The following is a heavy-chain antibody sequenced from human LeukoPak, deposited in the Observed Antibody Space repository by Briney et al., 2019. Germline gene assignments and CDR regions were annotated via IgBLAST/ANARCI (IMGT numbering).Heavy chain of an antibody. CDR1: GYTFTGYH. J-gene: IGHJ5*02. CDR3: ARDSGTSRQTTIWFDP. CDR2: INPYSGDT. D-gene: IGHD2-2*01. Sequence: ASVKVSCKASGYTFTGYHIHWVRQAPGQGLEWMGRINPYSGDTNFAQKFQGRVTMTRDTSITTAYMELSRLRSDDTAVYYCARDSGTSRQTTIWFDPWGQGTLVTVSS. V-gene: IGHV1-2*06.